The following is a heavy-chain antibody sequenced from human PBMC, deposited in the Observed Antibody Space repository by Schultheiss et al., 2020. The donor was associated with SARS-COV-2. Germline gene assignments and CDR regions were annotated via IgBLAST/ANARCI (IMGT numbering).Heavy chain of an antibody. Sequence: SETLSLTCAVYGGSFSGYYWSWIRQPPGKGLEWIGYIYYSGSTNYNPSLKSRVTISVDTSKNQFSLKLSSVTAADTAVYYCASSPTVTTDRPGDYWGQGTLVTVSS. J-gene: IGHJ4*02. CDR2: IYYSGST. D-gene: IGHD4-11*01. CDR1: GGSFSGYY. V-gene: IGHV4-59*12. CDR3: ASSPTVTTDRPGDY.